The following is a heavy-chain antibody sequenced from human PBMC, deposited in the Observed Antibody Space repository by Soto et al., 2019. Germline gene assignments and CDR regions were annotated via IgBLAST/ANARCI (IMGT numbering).Heavy chain of an antibody. D-gene: IGHD6-19*01. V-gene: IGHV3-30-3*01. CDR1: GFTFSSYT. CDR2: ISYDGSNK. CDR3: ARGAGIAVAGTSLEY. Sequence: QVQLVESGGGVVQPGRSLRLSCAASGFTFSSYTMHWVRQAPGKGREWVAAISYDGSNKYYADSVKGRFTISRDNSKNTLYVQMDSLRGEDTAVYYCARGAGIAVAGTSLEYWGQGTLVTVSS. J-gene: IGHJ4*02.